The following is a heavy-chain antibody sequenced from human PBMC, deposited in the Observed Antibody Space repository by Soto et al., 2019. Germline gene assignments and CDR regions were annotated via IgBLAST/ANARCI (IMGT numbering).Heavy chain of an antibody. CDR1: GGSFSGYY. Sequence: TLSLTCAVYGGSFSGYYWSWIRQPPGKGLEWIGEINHSGSTNYNPSLKSRVTISVDTSKNQFSLKLSSVTAADTAVYYCARFDWYSSGWYGRNALDIWGQGTMVTVSS. CDR2: INHSGST. D-gene: IGHD6-19*01. J-gene: IGHJ3*02. CDR3: ARFDWYSSGWYGRNALDI. V-gene: IGHV4-34*01.